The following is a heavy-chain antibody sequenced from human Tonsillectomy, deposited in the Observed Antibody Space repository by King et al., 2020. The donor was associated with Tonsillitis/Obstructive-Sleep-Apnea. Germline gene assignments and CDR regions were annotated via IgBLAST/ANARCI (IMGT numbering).Heavy chain of an antibody. CDR2: INTNTGNP. J-gene: IGHJ4*02. CDR3: ARDSNVGYDGYDLDF. V-gene: IGHV7-4-1*02. CDR1: GYTITSYA. Sequence: QVQLVQSGSELKKPGASVKVSCKASGYTITSYAMNWVRQAPGQGLEWMGWINTNTGNPTYAQDFIGRFVFSWDTSVSTAYLQISRLEAEDTAVYYCARDSNVGYDGYDLDFCGQGTLVTVSS. D-gene: IGHD5-12*01.